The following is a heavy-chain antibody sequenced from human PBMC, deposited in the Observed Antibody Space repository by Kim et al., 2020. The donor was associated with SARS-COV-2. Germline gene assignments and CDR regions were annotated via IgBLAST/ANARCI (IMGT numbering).Heavy chain of an antibody. Sequence: SETLSLTCTVSGDSISSGNYYWSWIRQPAGKGLEWIGRIHSSGSTKYNPSLKSRVTISVDTPKNQFSLKLSSVTAADTAVYSCARSGAATLNYFQHWGQGTLVTVSS. CDR3: ARSGAATLNYFQH. CDR2: IHSSGST. D-gene: IGHD6-13*01. J-gene: IGHJ1*01. V-gene: IGHV4-61*02. CDR1: GDSISSGNYY.